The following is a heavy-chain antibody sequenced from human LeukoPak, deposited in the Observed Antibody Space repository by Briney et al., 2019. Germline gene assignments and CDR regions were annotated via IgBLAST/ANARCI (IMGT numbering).Heavy chain of an antibody. J-gene: IGHJ5*02. CDR2: IYYSGST. CDR3: ARLGYCSSTSCLPFDP. Sequence: SETLSLTCTVSGGSISSYYWSWIRQPPGKGLEWIGYIYYSGSTNYNPPLKSRVTISVDTSKNQFSLKLSSVTAADTAVYYCARLGYCSSTSCLPFDPWGQGTLVTVSS. V-gene: IGHV4-59*01. CDR1: GGSISSYY. D-gene: IGHD2-2*01.